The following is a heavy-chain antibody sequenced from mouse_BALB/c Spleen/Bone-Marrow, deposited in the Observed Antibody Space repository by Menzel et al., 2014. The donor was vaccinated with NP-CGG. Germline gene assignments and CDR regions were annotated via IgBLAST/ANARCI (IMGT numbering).Heavy chain of an antibody. J-gene: IGHJ2*01. V-gene: IGHV14-3*02. CDR3: ARYRLGKHFDY. Sequence: VQLQQSGAELVKPGASVKLSCTASGFNIKDTYMHWVKQRPEQGLEWIGRIDPANGNTKYDPKFQGKATITADTSSNTHYLHSRSLRHENTAVYICARYRLGKHFDYWGPGTPLTQSS. D-gene: IGHD2-12*01. CDR2: IDPANGNT. CDR1: GFNIKDTY.